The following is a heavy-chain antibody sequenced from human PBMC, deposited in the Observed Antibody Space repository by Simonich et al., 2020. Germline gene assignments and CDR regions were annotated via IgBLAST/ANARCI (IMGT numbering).Heavy chain of an antibody. D-gene: IGHD1-1*01. V-gene: IGHV3-20*01. CDR1: GFTVGVYG. CDR2: INWNGGST. CDR3: ARGRNDFDY. Sequence: EVQLVESGGGVVRPGGSLRLSCSASGFTVGVYGMSWVRQSPGKGREWVFSINWNGGSTGYADSVKGRFTISRDNAKNSLYLQMNSLRAEDTALYHCARGRNDFDYWGQGTLVTVSS. J-gene: IGHJ4*02.